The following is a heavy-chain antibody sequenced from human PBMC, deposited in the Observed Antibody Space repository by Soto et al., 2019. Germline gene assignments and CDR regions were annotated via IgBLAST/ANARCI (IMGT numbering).Heavy chain of an antibody. CDR3: ARDLGSGYDPGDY. CDR1: GDIFTGSS. Sequence: QVQLVQSGAEVKKPGSSVKVSCKTSGDIFTGSSISWVRQAPGQGLECMGGIIPSFGTTNYAKKLHGRVTITGDKTTSTVYMDLYSLKSGDTAMYYCARDLGSGYDPGDYWGQGTLVTVSS. D-gene: IGHD5-12*01. V-gene: IGHV1-69*14. J-gene: IGHJ4*02. CDR2: IIPSFGTT.